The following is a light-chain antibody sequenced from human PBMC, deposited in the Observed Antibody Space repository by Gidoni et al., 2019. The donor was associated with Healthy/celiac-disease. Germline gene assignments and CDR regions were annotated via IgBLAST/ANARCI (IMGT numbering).Light chain of an antibody. V-gene: IGKV3-20*01. J-gene: IGKJ3*01. CDR1: QSVSSSY. Sequence: EIVLTQSPGTLSLSPGERATLSCRASQSVSSSYLAWYQQKPGQAPRLLIYGASSRATGIPDRFRGSWSGTDFTLTIRRLEPEDFAVYYCQQYGSSPQITFGPGTKVDLQ. CDR2: GAS. CDR3: QQYGSSPQIT.